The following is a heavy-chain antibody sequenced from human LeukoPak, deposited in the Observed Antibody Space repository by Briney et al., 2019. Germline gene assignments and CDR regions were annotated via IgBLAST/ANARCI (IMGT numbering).Heavy chain of an antibody. CDR2: ISSSSCYI. Sequence: GGSLRLSCVPSGFTFSSYSMNWVGQAPGEGREWVSSISSSSCYIYYADSVKGRFTISRDNAKNSLYLQMNSLRAEDTAVYYCARDPGDRWFFDLWGRGTLVTVSS. CDR1: GFTFSSYS. J-gene: IGHJ2*01. D-gene: IGHD7-27*01. CDR3: ARDPGDRWFFDL. V-gene: IGHV3-21*01.